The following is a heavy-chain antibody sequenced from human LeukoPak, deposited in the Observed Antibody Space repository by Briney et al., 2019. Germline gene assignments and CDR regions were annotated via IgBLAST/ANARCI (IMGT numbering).Heavy chain of an antibody. J-gene: IGHJ3*02. Sequence: GASVKVSCKASGYTFTSYAMNWVRQAPGQGPEWMVWINTNTGNPTYAQGFTGRFVFSLDTSVSTAYLQISSLKAEDTAVYYCAGLGSGWSPTNDDAFDIWGQGTMVTVSS. CDR2: INTNTGNP. CDR1: GYTFTSYA. V-gene: IGHV7-4-1*02. D-gene: IGHD6-19*01. CDR3: AGLGSGWSPTNDDAFDI.